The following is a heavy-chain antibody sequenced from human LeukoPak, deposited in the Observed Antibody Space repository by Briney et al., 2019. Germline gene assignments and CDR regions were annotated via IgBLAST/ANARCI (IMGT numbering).Heavy chain of an antibody. CDR2: IYHSGST. CDR3: ARLADTEMDY. J-gene: IGHJ4*02. V-gene: IGHV4-38-2*01. D-gene: IGHD5-18*01. Sequence: SETLSLTCAVSGYSLSSGYYWGWIRQPPGKGLEWIGSIYHSGSTYYNPSLKSRVTISVDTSKNQFSLKLSSVTAADTAVYYCARLADTEMDYWGQGTLVTVSS. CDR1: GYSLSSGYY.